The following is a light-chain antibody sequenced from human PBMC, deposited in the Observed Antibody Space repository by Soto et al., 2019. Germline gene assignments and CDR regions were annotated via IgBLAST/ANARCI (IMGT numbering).Light chain of an antibody. CDR3: SSYTTSNTRQIV. V-gene: IGLV2-14*03. Sequence: QSALTQPASVSWSPGQSITISCTGTSSDVGGYNYVSWYQHHPGKAPKLIIYDVTNRPSGVSNPFSGSKSGNTASLTISGLQPEDEADYYCSSYTTSNTRQIVFGTGTKLTV. CDR1: SSDVGGYNY. CDR2: DVT. J-gene: IGLJ1*01.